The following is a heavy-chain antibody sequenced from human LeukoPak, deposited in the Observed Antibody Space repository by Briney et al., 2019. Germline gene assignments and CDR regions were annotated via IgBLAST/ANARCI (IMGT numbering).Heavy chain of an antibody. CDR3: VRDALNYYGSGSYLRWFDP. CDR1: GGSISSGDYS. D-gene: IGHD3-10*01. V-gene: IGHV4-30-4*01. CDR2: IYYSEST. J-gene: IGHJ5*02. Sequence: SQTLSLTCTVSGGSISSGDYSWSWIRQPPGKGLEWIEYIYYSESTNYNPSLKSRVTISVDTSKNQFSLKLSSVTAADTAVYYCVRDALNYYGSGSYLRWFDPWGQGTLVTVSS.